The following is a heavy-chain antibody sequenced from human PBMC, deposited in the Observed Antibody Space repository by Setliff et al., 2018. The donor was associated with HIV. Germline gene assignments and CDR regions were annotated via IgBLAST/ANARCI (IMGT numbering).Heavy chain of an antibody. Sequence: SETLSLTCAVYTGSFSGYYWSWIRQPPGKGLEWIGMITHSGSTNYNPSLKSRVTISVDTSKNHFSLKLTSVTAADTAVYYCARAQLPPTYIDVWGKGTTVTVSS. CDR1: TGSFSGYY. CDR3: ARAQLPPTYIDV. CDR2: ITHSGST. V-gene: IGHV4-34*01. D-gene: IGHD2-2*01. J-gene: IGHJ6*03.